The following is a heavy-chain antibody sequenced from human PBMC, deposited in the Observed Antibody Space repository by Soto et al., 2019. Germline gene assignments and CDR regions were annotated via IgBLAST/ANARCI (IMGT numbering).Heavy chain of an antibody. Sequence: GGSLRLSCAASGFTFSSYAMSWVRQAPGKGLEWVSAISGSGGSTYYADSVKGRFTISRDNSKNTLYLQMNSLRAEDTAVLYCAKLPYSYYYDSSGYYFDYWGQGTLVTVSS. J-gene: IGHJ4*02. CDR1: GFTFSSYA. V-gene: IGHV3-23*01. CDR3: AKLPYSYYYDSSGYYFDY. D-gene: IGHD3-22*01. CDR2: ISGSGGST.